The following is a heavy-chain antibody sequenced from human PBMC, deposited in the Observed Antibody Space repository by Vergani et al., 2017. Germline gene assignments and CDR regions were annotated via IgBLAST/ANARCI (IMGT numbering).Heavy chain of an antibody. V-gene: IGHV3-49*04. CDR3: SRGRGYSYCDSDY. D-gene: IGHD5-18*01. J-gene: IGHJ4*02. Sequence: EVQLVESGGGLVPPGRSLRLSCAASVFSFGDSAMTWVRQAPGKGLEWVAFIRNKAYCGTTEYAASVKGRFTISRDDSKRLAYLQLSGLKTEDTAVYFCSRGRGYSYCDSDYWGQGTLVTVSS. CDR2: IRNKAYCGTT. CDR1: VFSFGDSA.